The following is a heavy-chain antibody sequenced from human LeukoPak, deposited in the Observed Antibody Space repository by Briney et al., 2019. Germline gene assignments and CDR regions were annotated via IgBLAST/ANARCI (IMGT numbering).Heavy chain of an antibody. CDR3: TRDRDDDSSGSIDDAFDI. D-gene: IGHD3-22*01. Sequence: GRSLRLSCAASGFTFSSYGMHWVRQAPGKGLEWVSSISSRSSYIYNAESVKGRFTISRDNAKNSLYLQMNSLRAEDTAVYYCTRDRDDDSSGSIDDAFDIWGQGTMLTVSS. CDR2: ISSRSSYI. V-gene: IGHV3-21*01. J-gene: IGHJ3*02. CDR1: GFTFSSYG.